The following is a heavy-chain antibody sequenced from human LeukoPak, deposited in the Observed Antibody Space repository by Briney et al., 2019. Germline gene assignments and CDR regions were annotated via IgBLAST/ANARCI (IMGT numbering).Heavy chain of an antibody. CDR1: GGSISSYY. J-gene: IGHJ3*02. CDR3: ARSLYYYGSDSFDI. D-gene: IGHD3-10*01. CDR2: IYTSGST. Sequence: SGTLSLTCTVSGGSISSYYWSWIRQPAGKGLEWIGRIYTSGSTNYNPSLKSRVTMSVDTSKNQFSLKLSSVTAADTAVYYCARSLYYYGSDSFDIWGQGTMVSVSS. V-gene: IGHV4-4*07.